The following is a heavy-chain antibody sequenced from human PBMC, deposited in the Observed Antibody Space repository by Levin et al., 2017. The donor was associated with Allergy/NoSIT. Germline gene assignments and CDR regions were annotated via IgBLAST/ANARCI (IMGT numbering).Heavy chain of an antibody. D-gene: IGHD4-17*01. Sequence: LSLTCAASGFTFRDYYMSWIRQTPGKGLEWVSSISSSSSYTNYADSVKGRFTISRDNAKNSLYLQMSSLRVEDTAFYYCAKAAEYGAVAPGYWGQGTLVTVS. CDR1: GFTFRDYY. CDR3: AKAAEYGAVAPGY. J-gene: IGHJ4*02. V-gene: IGHV3-11*05. CDR2: ISSSSSYT.